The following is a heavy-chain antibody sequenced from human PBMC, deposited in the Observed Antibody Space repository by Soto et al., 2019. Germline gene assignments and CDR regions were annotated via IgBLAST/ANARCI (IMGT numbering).Heavy chain of an antibody. CDR2: IWYDGSNK. Sequence: GGSLRLSCAASGFTFSSYGMHWVRQAPGKGLEWVAVIWYDGSNKYYADSVKGRFTISRDNSKNTLYLQMNSLRAEDTAVYYCAYSSSYLRPEVYYYYGMDVWGQGTTVTVSS. D-gene: IGHD6-13*01. CDR1: GFTFSSYG. J-gene: IGHJ6*02. V-gene: IGHV3-33*01. CDR3: AYSSSYLRPEVYYYYGMDV.